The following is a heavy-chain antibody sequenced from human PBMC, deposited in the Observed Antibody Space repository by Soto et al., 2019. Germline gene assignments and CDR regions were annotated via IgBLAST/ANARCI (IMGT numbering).Heavy chain of an antibody. Sequence: LRLSCSASGFTFSSYSMNWVRQAPGKGLEWVSSISSSSSYIYYADSVKGRFTISRDNAKNSLYLQMNSLRAEDTAVYYCARVDPGRGPYCYYGMDVWGQGSTGTVSS. V-gene: IGHV3-21*01. CDR3: ARVDPGRGPYCYYGMDV. J-gene: IGHJ6*02. D-gene: IGHD3-10*01. CDR2: ISSSSSYI. CDR1: GFTFSSYS.